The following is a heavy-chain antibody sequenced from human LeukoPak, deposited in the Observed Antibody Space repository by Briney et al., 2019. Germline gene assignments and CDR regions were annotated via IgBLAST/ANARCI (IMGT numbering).Heavy chain of an antibody. V-gene: IGHV1-46*01. Sequence: GASVKVSCKASGYSFTSYYMHWVRQAPGQGLEWMGFINPSGTSAAYAQKFQGRLTMTRDMFTSTDYMELTSLTSDDTAVYYCARSEGIVGATGHAFDIWGQGTMVTVSS. CDR1: GYSFTSYY. CDR3: ARSEGIVGATGHAFDI. D-gene: IGHD1-26*01. J-gene: IGHJ3*02. CDR2: INPSGTSA.